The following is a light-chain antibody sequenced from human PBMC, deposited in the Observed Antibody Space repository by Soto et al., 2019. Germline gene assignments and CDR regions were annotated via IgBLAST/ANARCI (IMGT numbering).Light chain of an antibody. CDR3: QHTRT. J-gene: IGKJ1*01. CDR2: DAS. Sequence: DFQMTQSPSTLSASVGDGVTITCRASQNINNWVAWYQQKPGKAPKFLIYDASTLQRGVPSRFSGSGFGTGFSLTISSLQPDDFGSYYCQHTRTFGQGTKVEIK. V-gene: IGKV1-5*01. CDR1: QNINNW.